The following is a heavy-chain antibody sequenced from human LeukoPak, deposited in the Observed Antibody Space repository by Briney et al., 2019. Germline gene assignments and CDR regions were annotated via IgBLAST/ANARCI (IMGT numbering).Heavy chain of an antibody. J-gene: IGHJ4*02. CDR3: AGDGGYGSGSYYNVGVDY. CDR2: INVYNGDT. Sequence: ASVKVSCKASGYTFTSYGISWVRQAPGQGLEWMAWINVYNGDTYYAQKFQGRVTMTTDTTTSTAYMELRSLRADDTAVYYCAGDGGYGSGSYYNVGVDYWGQGTLVTVSS. D-gene: IGHD3-10*01. V-gene: IGHV1-18*01. CDR1: GYTFTSYG.